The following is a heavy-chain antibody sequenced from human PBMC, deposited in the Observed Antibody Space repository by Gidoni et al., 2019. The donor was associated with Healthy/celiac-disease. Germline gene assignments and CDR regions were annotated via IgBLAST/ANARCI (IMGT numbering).Heavy chain of an antibody. J-gene: IGHJ4*02. D-gene: IGHD3-22*01. CDR2: IYSGGST. V-gene: IGHV3-53*02. CDR3: AGAARYYDSSGYYEAVFYY. Sequence: EVQQVETGGGLLQPGGSLRPPCAASGFTVSSTYMSWVRQAPGKGLEWVSVIYSGGSTYYADSVKGRFTISRDNSKNTLYLQMNSLRAEDTAVYYCAGAARYYDSSGYYEAVFYYWGQGTLVTVSS. CDR1: GFTVSSTY.